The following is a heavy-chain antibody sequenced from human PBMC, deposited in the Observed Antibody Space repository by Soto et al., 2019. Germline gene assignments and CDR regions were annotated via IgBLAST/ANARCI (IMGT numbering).Heavy chain of an antibody. CDR2: IYGGGST. Sequence: EVQLVESGGGLVQPGGSLRLSCAASGFTVSSNYMSWVRQAPGKGLEWVSVIYGGGSTYYADSVKGRFTISRDNSKNTLYLQMNSLRAEDTAVYYCARGPYYDILTGYYTGYFDYWGQGTLVTVSS. V-gene: IGHV3-66*01. J-gene: IGHJ4*02. D-gene: IGHD3-9*01. CDR1: GFTVSSNY. CDR3: ARGPYYDILTGYYTGYFDY.